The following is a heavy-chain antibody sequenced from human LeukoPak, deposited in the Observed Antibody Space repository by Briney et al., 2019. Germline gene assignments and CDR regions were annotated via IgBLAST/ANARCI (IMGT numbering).Heavy chain of an antibody. J-gene: IGHJ6*03. D-gene: IGHD5-12*01. CDR3: ARFATIMGYYYYYMDV. V-gene: IGHV4-59*01. Sequence: SETLSLTCTVSGGSISSYYWSWIRQPPGKGLEWIGYIYYSGSTNYNPSLKSRVTISVDTSKNQFSLKLSSVTAADTAVYYCARFATIMGYYYYYMDVWGKGTTVTASS. CDR1: GGSISSYY. CDR2: IYYSGST.